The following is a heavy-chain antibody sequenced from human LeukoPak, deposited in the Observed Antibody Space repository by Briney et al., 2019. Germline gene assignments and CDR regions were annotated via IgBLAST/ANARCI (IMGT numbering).Heavy chain of an antibody. CDR1: GYTFSSYG. CDR3: ARDFWDLYGSGSSGGVRRDY. CDR2: ISAYNGNT. D-gene: IGHD3-10*01. J-gene: IGHJ4*02. Sequence: ASVKVSCKASGYTFSSYGISWVRQAPGQGLEWMGWISAYNGNTNYAQKLQGRVTMTTDTSTSTAYMELRSLRSDDTAVYYCARDFWDLYGSGSSGGVRRDYWGQGTLVTVSS. V-gene: IGHV1-18*01.